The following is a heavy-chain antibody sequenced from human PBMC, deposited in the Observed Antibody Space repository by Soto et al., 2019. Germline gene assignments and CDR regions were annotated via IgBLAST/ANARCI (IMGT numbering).Heavy chain of an antibody. CDR1: GTSLSTSNW. J-gene: IGHJ3*01. CDR2: IYHTGSA. V-gene: IGHV4-4*02. D-gene: IGHD1-26*01. Sequence: TSETLSLTCVVSGTSLSTSNWWSWVRQPPGKGLEWIGEIYHTGSASYSPSLKSRVSMSIDKSKNQFSLRLTDVTAADTAKYYCARGPRSGSYSVDGFDVWGQGTVVT. CDR3: ARGPRSGSYSVDGFDV.